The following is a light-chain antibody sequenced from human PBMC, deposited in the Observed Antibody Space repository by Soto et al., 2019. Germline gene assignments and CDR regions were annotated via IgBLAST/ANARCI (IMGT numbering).Light chain of an antibody. CDR1: QSFSTS. J-gene: IGKJ2*01. Sequence: DIQMTQSPSSLSASVGDRVTLSCRASQSFSTSLNWYQQKPGKAPSLLIYGVSTLHSGVPSRFSGSGSGTEFTLTISGLQAEDFATYFCQQSYSTPPTFGQGTSLEIK. CDR3: QQSYSTPPT. CDR2: GVS. V-gene: IGKV1-39*01.